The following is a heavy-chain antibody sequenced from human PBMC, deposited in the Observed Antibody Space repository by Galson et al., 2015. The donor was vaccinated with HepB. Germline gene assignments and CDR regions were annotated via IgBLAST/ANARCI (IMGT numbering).Heavy chain of an antibody. J-gene: IGHJ4*02. CDR1: GFTFSSYS. CDR2: ISSSSSTI. D-gene: IGHD3-22*01. V-gene: IGHV3-48*04. Sequence: SLRLSCAASGFTFSSYSMNWVRQAPGKGLEWVSYISSSSSTIYYADSVKGRFTISRDNAKNSLYLQMNSLRAEDTAVYYCARDPTYYYDSSGPPRGGSDYWGQGTLVTVSS. CDR3: ARDPTYYYDSSGPPRGGSDY.